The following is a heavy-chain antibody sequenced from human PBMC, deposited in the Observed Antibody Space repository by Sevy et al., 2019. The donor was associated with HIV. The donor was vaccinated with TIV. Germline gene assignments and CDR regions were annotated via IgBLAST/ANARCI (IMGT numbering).Heavy chain of an antibody. CDR1: GFPFSNYK. CDR3: ATTTVNTHFQS. CDR2: INFRSSAI. Sequence: GGSLRLSCEASGFPFSNYKMTWVRQAPGKGLEWVSSINFRSSAIYYADPVKGRFTISRDNAKNSLFLLMNSLRAEDTAVYYCATTTVNTHFQSWGQGALVTVSS. D-gene: IGHD4-17*01. J-gene: IGHJ4*02. V-gene: IGHV3-48*01.